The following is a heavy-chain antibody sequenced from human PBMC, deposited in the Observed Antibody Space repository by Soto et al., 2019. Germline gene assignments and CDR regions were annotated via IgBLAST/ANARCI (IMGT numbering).Heavy chain of an antibody. CDR1: GGSFSGYY. V-gene: IGHV4-34*01. CDR3: ARGPGPDIVVVPAAIRTNFDY. D-gene: IGHD2-2*01. J-gene: IGHJ4*02. Sequence: QVQLQQWGAGLLKPSETLSLTCAVYGGSFSGYYWSWIRQPPGKGLEWIGEINHSGSTNYNPSLKIRVTISLDTSKNQFSVKLSSVTAAYTAVYYCARGPGPDIVVVPAAIRTNFDYWGQGTVVTVSS. CDR2: INHSGST.